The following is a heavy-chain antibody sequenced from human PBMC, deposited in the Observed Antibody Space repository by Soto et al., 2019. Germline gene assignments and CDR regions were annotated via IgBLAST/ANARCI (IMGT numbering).Heavy chain of an antibody. V-gene: IGHV4-31*03. CDR1: GGSISSGGYY. D-gene: IGHD3-10*01. CDR3: ARGVTLVRGVIHSPYFDY. J-gene: IGHJ4*02. Sequence: QVQLQESGPGLVKPSQTLSLTCTVSGGSISSGGYYWSWIRQHPGKGLEWIGYIYYSGSTYYNPSLKSRVTISVDTSKNQFSLKLSSVTAADTAVYYCARGVTLVRGVIHSPYFDYWGQGALVTVSS. CDR2: IYYSGST.